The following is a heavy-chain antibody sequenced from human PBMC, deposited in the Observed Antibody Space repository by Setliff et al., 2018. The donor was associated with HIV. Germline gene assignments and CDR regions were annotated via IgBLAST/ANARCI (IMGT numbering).Heavy chain of an antibody. D-gene: IGHD3-9*01. V-gene: IGHV4-61*09. CDR2: IYTFGDI. CDR1: GASISSGAYY. Sequence: PSETLSLTCTVSGASISSGAYYWSWVRQPAGKGLEWIGHIYTFGDISYNPSLKSRATISVDTSKNQFSLKLTSVTAADTAVYYCARDQPQDYDSLTGYYTGRYFDYWGRGTLVTVS. J-gene: IGHJ4*02. CDR3: ARDQPQDYDSLTGYYTGRYFDY.